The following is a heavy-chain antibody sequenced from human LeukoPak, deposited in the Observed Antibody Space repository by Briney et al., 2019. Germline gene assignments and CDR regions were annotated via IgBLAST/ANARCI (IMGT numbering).Heavy chain of an antibody. Sequence: GGSLRLSCAASGFTVSSNYMSWVRQALGKGLEWVSVIYSGGSTYYADSVKGRFTISRDNSKNTLYLQMNSLRAEDTAVYYCARDISYYGMDVWGQGTTVTVSS. J-gene: IGHJ6*02. CDR3: ARDISYYGMDV. CDR1: GFTVSSNY. D-gene: IGHD1-20*01. CDR2: IYSGGST. V-gene: IGHV3-53*01.